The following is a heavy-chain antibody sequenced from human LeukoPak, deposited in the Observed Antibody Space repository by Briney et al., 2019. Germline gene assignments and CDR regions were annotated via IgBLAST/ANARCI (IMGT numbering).Heavy chain of an antibody. V-gene: IGHV3-53*01. D-gene: IGHD5-24*01. CDR1: GFTATTNY. J-gene: IGHJ4*02. CDR3: AKDPAEVGWLQSDLDY. Sequence: GGSLRLSCAGSGFTATTNYMSWVRQAPGKGLEWVSVIYSSGSTSYADSVKGRFTISRDNSKNTLYLQMNSLRAEDTAVYYCAKDPAEVGWLQSDLDYWGQGTLVTVSS. CDR2: IYSSGST.